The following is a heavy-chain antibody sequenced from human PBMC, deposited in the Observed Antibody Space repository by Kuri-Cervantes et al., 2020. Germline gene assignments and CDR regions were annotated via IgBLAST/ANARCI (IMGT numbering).Heavy chain of an antibody. Sequence: ASVKVSCKVSGYTLTELSMHWVRQAPGKGLEWMGGLDPEDGETIYAQKFQGRVTMTEDTSTDTAYMELSSLRSEDTAVYYCASHSGYCSGGSCYSTFSYYYYMDVWGKGTTVTVSS. D-gene: IGHD2-15*01. CDR3: ASHSGYCSGGSCYSTFSYYYYMDV. J-gene: IGHJ6*03. V-gene: IGHV1-24*01. CDR2: LDPEDGET. CDR1: GYTLTELS.